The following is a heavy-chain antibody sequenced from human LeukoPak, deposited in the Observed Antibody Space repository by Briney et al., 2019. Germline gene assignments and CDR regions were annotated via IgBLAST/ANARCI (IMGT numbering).Heavy chain of an antibody. J-gene: IGHJ4*02. CDR3: AGYCSTTSCRNIDY. V-gene: IGHV3-48*04. CDR2: ISSSSSSM. Sequence: GGSLRLSCAASGFTFSTYSMNWVRQAPGKGLEWVSYISSSSSSMYYADSVKGRFTISRDNAKNSLYLQMNSLRAEDRAVYYCAGYCSTTSCRNIDYWGQGTLVTVSS. CDR1: GFTFSTYS. D-gene: IGHD2-2*01.